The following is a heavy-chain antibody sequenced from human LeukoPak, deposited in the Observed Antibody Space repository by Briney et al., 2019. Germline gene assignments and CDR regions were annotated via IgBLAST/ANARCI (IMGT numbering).Heavy chain of an antibody. V-gene: IGHV4-4*09. CDR3: ARSYGSGSYYSRYYYFYMDV. D-gene: IGHD3-10*01. CDR1: GRPLSLHL. CDR2: LYTSGRT. Sequence: EPLPHPCCVSGRPLSLHLGLGMPQPPGKALEYMGYLYTSGRTTYNSSLKSRVTISIDMSKDQFSLMLSSVTAADTAVYFCARSYGSGSYYSRYYYFYMDVWGKGTTVTVSS. J-gene: IGHJ6*03.